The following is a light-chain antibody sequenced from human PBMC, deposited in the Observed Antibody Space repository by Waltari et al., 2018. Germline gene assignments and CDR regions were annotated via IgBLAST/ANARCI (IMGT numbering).Light chain of an antibody. J-gene: IGKJ4*01. CDR3: QQYYSTPRF. CDR2: WAS. Sequence: DIVMTQSPDSLALSLGERATINCKSSQSVLYSSNNKNYLAWYQQKPGQPPKLLIYWASSRQSGVPDRFSGSGSGTDFTLTISSLQAEDVAVYYYQQYYSTPRFFGGGTKVEIK. CDR1: QSVLYSSNNKNY. V-gene: IGKV4-1*01.